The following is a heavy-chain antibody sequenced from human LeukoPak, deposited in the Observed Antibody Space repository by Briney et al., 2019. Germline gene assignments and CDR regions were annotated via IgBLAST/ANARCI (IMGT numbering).Heavy chain of an antibody. V-gene: IGHV3-48*04. CDR2: ISSSSSTI. CDR3: ARDRGGSYSAIDY. J-gene: IGHJ4*02. Sequence: GSLRLSCAASGFTFSSYSMNWVRQAPGKGLEWVSFISSSSSTIYYADSVKGRFTISRDNAKNSLYLQINSLRAEDTAVYSCARDRGGSYSAIDYWGQGTLVTVSS. D-gene: IGHD1-26*01. CDR1: GFTFSSYS.